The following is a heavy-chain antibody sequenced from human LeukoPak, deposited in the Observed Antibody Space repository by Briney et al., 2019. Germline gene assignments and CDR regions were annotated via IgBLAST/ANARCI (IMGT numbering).Heavy chain of an antibody. V-gene: IGHV1-69*04. CDR1: GGTFSSYA. J-gene: IGHJ4*02. CDR2: IIPILGIA. Sequence: GASVKVSSKASGGTFSSYAISWVRQAPGQGLEWMGRIIPILGIANYAQKFQGRVTITADKSTSTAYMELSSLRSEDTAVYYCARDRDIVVVPAAMSPFDYWGQGTLVTVSS. D-gene: IGHD2-2*01. CDR3: ARDRDIVVVPAAMSPFDY.